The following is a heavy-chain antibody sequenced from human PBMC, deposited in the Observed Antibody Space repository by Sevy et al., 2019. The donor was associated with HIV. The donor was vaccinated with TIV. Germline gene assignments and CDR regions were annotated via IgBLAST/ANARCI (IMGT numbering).Heavy chain of an antibody. V-gene: IGHV1-2*02. CDR1: GYTFTGYY. J-gene: IGHJ5*02. CDR2: INPNSGGT. CDR3: ARLGVRWELLWWFDP. Sequence: ASVKVSCKASGYTFTGYYMHWVRQAPGQGLEWMGWINPNSGGTNYAQKFQGRVTMTRDMSISTAYMELSRLRSDDTSVYYCARLGVRWELLWWFDPWGQGTLVTVSS. D-gene: IGHD1-26*01.